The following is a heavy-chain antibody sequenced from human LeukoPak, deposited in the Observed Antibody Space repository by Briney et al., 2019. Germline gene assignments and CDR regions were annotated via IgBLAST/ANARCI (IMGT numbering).Heavy chain of an antibody. CDR2: IIPILGIA. CDR3: ARGVGQGYSNSWAYYGMDV. Sequence: SVKVSCKASGGTFSSYAISWVRQAPGQGLEWMGRIIPILGIANYAQKFQGRVTITADKSTSTAYMELSSLRSEDTAVYYCARGVGQGYSNSWAYYGMDVWGQGTTVTVSS. V-gene: IGHV1-69*04. D-gene: IGHD6-13*01. CDR1: GGTFSSYA. J-gene: IGHJ6*02.